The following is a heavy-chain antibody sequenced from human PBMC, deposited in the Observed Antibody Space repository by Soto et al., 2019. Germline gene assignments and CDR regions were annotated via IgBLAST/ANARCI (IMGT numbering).Heavy chain of an antibody. D-gene: IGHD3-3*01. CDR3: ARGSENYDFSSVYSWFDP. J-gene: IGHJ5*02. CDR1: RYTYTSYD. CDR2: LNPNSGNK. Sequence: ASVKVSCKDSRYTYTSYDIKGVRRDTGQRHEWMSGLNPNSGNKGTAQKFQGRVTMSRTTSIRTAYMELSSLRSADTAVYYRARGSENYDFSSVYSWFDPCGQ. V-gene: IGHV1-8*01.